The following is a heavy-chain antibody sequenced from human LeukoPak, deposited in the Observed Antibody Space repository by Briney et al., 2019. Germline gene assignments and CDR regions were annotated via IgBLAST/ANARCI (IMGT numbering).Heavy chain of an antibody. V-gene: IGHV3-7*01. Sequence: GGSLRLSCAASGFTFSSYWMSWVRQAPGKGLEWVANIKQDGSEKYYVDSVKGRFTISRDNAKNSLYLQMNSLRAEDTAVYYCARLFPCDSYYYYMDVWGKGTTVTISS. CDR1: GFTFSSYW. J-gene: IGHJ6*03. D-gene: IGHD2-21*01. CDR3: ARLFPCDSYYYYMDV. CDR2: IKQDGSEK.